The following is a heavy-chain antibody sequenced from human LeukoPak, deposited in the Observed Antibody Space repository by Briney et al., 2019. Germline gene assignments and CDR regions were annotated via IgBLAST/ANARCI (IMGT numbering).Heavy chain of an antibody. CDR1: GFTFSSYA. D-gene: IGHD4-17*01. V-gene: IGHV3-30-3*01. CDR3: ARRDYGDYAYAFDI. Sequence: GRSLRLSCAASGFTFSSYAMHWVHQAPGKGLEWVAYDGSNKYYADSVKGRFTISRDNSKNTLYLQMNSLRAEDTAVYYCARRDYGDYAYAFDIWGQGTMVTVSS. J-gene: IGHJ3*02. CDR2: DGSNK.